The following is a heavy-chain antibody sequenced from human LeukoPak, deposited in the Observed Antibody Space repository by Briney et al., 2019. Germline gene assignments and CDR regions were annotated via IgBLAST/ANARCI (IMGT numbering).Heavy chain of an antibody. J-gene: IGHJ3*01. CDR3: AKDPNGDYVGAFDG. CDR1: GLSIGNYA. D-gene: IGHD3-16*01. CDR2: ITVNGGTT. Sequence: GGSLRLSCVGCGLSIGNYAMTWVRQAPGKGLEWVSCITVNGGTTKYADSVRGRFTVSRDNSRNTVFLQMDSLRAEDTAVYYCAKDPNGDYVGAFDGWGQGTMVTVSS. V-gene: IGHV3-23*01.